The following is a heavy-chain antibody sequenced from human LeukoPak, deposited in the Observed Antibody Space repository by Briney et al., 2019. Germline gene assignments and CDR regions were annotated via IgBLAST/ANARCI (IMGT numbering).Heavy chain of an antibody. D-gene: IGHD2-2*01. CDR1: GFTFNSYW. CDR2: INQDGNEK. CDR3: SYCTSTSCYDH. V-gene: IGHV3-7*01. Sequence: GGSLRLSCAASGFTFNSYWMTWVRQAPEKGLEWVANINQDGNEKYYVDSVKGRFTISRDNAKTSLYLEMNSLRADDTAVYFCSYCTSTSCYDHWGQGTLVTVFS. J-gene: IGHJ4*02.